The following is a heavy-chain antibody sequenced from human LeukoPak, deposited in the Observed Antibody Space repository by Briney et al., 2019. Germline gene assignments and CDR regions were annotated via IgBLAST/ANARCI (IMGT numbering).Heavy chain of an antibody. J-gene: IGHJ5*02. V-gene: IGHV3-23*01. CDR2: ISGSGGST. CDR1: GFTFSSYD. D-gene: IGHD4-17*01. Sequence: GGSLRLSCAASGFTFSSYDMSWVRQAPGKGLEWVSAISGSGGSTYYADSVKGRFTISRDNSKNTLYLQMNSLRAEDTAVYYCAKDEYGVHWFDPWGQGTLVTVSS. CDR3: AKDEYGVHWFDP.